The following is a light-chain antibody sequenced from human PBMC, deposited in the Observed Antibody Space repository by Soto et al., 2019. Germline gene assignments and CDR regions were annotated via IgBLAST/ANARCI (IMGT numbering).Light chain of an antibody. CDR2: GAX. CDR3: QQYCSLTP. Sequence: DIQVTQSPSSLSASVGDRVTITCRASQSIGTYLNWYHQKPGKAPQLLIYGAXXLQSGVTYRLSASGSGTHFTLTINRLEPEDSAVYSCQQYCSLTPFGPLTLVE. V-gene: IGKV1-39*01. J-gene: IGKJ5*01. CDR1: QSIGTY.